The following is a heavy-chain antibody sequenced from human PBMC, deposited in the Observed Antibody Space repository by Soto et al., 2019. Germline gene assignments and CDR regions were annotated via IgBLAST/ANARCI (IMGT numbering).Heavy chain of an antibody. CDR3: ARTYSSGWADNYYSYYGMDV. Sequence: QVQLVQSGAEVKKPGSSVKVSCNASGGTFSNYAISWVRQAPGQGLEWMGGIIPIFGTANYAQKFQGSVTITAHAATHNASRELSSLSAEDTAVDYCARTYSSGWADNYYSYYGMDVWGQGTTVTVSS. D-gene: IGHD6-19*01. CDR2: IIPIFGTA. CDR1: GGTFSNYA. J-gene: IGHJ6*02. V-gene: IGHV1-69*12.